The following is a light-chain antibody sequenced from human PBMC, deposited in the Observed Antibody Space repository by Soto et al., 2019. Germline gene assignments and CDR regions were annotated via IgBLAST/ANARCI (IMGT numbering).Light chain of an antibody. CDR1: QSVSSN. Sequence: EILMTQSPVTLSVSPGERATLSCRASQSVSSNLAWYQQTPGQAPRLLIYDTSNRATGIPARFSGSGSGTDFTLTISSLETEDFAVYYCQQRSDWPPTFGQGTKVDIK. CDR3: QQRSDWPPT. J-gene: IGKJ1*01. CDR2: DTS. V-gene: IGKV3-11*01.